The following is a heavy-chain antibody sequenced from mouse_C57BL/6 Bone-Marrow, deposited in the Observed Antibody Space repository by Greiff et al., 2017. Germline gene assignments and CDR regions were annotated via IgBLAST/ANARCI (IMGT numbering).Heavy chain of an antibody. Sequence: QVQLQQPGAELVMPGASVKLSCKASGYTFTSYWMHWVKQRPGQGLEWIGEIDPSDSYTNYNQKFKGKSTLTVDKSSSTAYMQLSSLTSEDSAVYYCARGDYDYDEAFAYWGQGTLVTGAA. CDR2: IDPSDSYT. V-gene: IGHV1-69*01. CDR1: GYTFTSYW. CDR3: ARGDYDYDEAFAY. J-gene: IGHJ3*01. D-gene: IGHD2-4*01.